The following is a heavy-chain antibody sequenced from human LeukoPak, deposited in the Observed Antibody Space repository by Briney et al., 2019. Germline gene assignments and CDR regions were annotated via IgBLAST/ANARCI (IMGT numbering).Heavy chain of an antibody. CDR1: GGSISSGGYY. V-gene: IGHV4-31*03. Sequence: SQTLSLTCTVSGGSISSGGYYWSWIRQHPGKGLEWIGYIYYSGSTYYNPSLKSRVTISVDTSKNQFSPKLSSVTAADTAVYYCARGNRHYYDSSGYYYGALFDYWGQGTLVTVSS. CDR3: ARGNRHYYDSSGYYYGALFDY. D-gene: IGHD3-22*01. CDR2: IYYSGST. J-gene: IGHJ4*02.